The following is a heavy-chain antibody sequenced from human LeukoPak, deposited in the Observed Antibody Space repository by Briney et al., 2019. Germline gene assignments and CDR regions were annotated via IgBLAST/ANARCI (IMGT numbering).Heavy chain of an antibody. CDR3: ARGASGEYYYDSSGYYRLPHYFDY. J-gene: IGHJ4*02. V-gene: IGHV1-18*01. Sequence: ASVKVSCKASGYTFTSYGISWVRLAPGQGLEWMGWISAYNGNTNYAQKLQGRVTMTTDTSTSIAYMELRSLRSGDTAVYYCARGASGEYYYDSSGYYRLPHYFDYWGQGTLVTVSS. CDR1: GYTFTSYG. CDR2: ISAYNGNT. D-gene: IGHD3-22*01.